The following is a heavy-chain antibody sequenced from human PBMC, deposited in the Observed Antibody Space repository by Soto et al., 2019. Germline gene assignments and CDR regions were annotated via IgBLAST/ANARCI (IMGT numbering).Heavy chain of an antibody. CDR2: ISYDGSNK. D-gene: IGHD3-10*01. CDR1: GFTFSAYG. CDR3: AKDGSGNYYSGVDV. V-gene: IGHV3-30*18. J-gene: IGHJ6*02. Sequence: QVQLVESGGGAVQPGRSLRLSCAASGFTFSAYGMHWVRQAPGKGLEWMALISYDGSNKYYADSVKGRFTISRDNSKNAQYLQMNSLRAEDTAVYYCAKDGSGNYYSGVDVWGQGTTVTVSS.